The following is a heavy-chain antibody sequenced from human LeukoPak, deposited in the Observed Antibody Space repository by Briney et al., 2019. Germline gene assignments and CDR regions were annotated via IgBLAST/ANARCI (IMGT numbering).Heavy chain of an antibody. CDR1: GDSISSGDYY. CDR3: ARGPYYYYMDV. CDR2: ISSSGST. J-gene: IGHJ6*03. V-gene: IGHV4-61*02. Sequence: PSETLSLTCTVSGDSISSGDYYWSWIRQPAGKGLEWIGRISSSGSTNYNPSLKSRVTISVDTSKNQFSLKLSSVTAADTAVYYCARGPYYYYMDVWGKGTTVTISS.